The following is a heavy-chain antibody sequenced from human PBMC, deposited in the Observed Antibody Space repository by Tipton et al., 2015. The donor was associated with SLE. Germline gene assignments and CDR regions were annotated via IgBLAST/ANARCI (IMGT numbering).Heavy chain of an antibody. Sequence: TLSLTCIVSGGSISTNYWSWIRQPAGKGLEWIGRVYSSGSTDYNPSLESRVTMSIDTSKNEFSLKLRSVTAADTAVYYCAGSSIAARWSFDYWGQGTLVTVSS. CDR2: VYSSGST. CDR1: GGSISTNY. D-gene: IGHD6-6*01. V-gene: IGHV4-4*07. CDR3: AGSSIAARWSFDY. J-gene: IGHJ4*02.